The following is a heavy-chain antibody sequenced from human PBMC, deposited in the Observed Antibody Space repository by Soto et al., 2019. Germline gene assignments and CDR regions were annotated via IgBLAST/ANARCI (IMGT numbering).Heavy chain of an antibody. J-gene: IGHJ5*02. CDR2: IYYSGST. Sequence: QVPLQESGPGLVKPSQTLSLTCTVSGGSISSGGYYWSWIRQHPGKGLEWIGYIYYSGSTYYNPSLKSRVTISVDPSKNQFSLKLSSVTAADTAVYYCARAERDENWFDPWGQGTLVTVSS. CDR1: GGSISSGGYY. CDR3: ARAERDENWFDP. D-gene: IGHD1-1*01. V-gene: IGHV4-31*03.